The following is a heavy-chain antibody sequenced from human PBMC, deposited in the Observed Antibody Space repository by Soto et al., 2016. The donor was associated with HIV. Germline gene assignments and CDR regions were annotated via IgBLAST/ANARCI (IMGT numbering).Heavy chain of an antibody. J-gene: IGHJ6*02. CDR2: IYYSGST. CDR1: GGSISSGGYY. Sequence: VQLQESGPGLVKPSQTLSLTCTVSGGSISSGGYYWSWIRQHPGKGLEWIGYIYYSGSTYYNPSLKSRVTISVDTSKNQFSLKVSSVTAADTAVYYCARDRKAVAGVGYYYEGMDVWGQGTTVTVS. CDR3: ARDRKAVAGVGYYYEGMDV. D-gene: IGHD6-19*01. V-gene: IGHV4-31*03.